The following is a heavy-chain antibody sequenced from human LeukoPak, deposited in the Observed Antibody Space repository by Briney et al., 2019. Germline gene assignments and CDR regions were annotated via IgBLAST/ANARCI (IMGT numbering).Heavy chain of an antibody. J-gene: IGHJ4*02. CDR2: IYYSGST. CDR3: SVTTRYGAKCYFDY. CDR1: GGSINSGDYY. V-gene: IGHV4-31*03. Sequence: SETVSLTCTVSGGSINSGDYYWSWIRQLPGKGLEWIGYIYYSGSTYYPPSLRSRVTISVDTSKNQFSLRLSSVTAADTAVYYCSVTTRYGAKCYFDYWGQGALVTVSS. D-gene: IGHD4-23*01.